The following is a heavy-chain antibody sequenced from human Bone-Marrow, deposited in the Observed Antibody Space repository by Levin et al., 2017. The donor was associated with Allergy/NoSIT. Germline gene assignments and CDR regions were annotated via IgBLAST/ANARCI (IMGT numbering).Heavy chain of an antibody. V-gene: IGHV1-69*04. CDR3: ARVGVYSSGLDY. Sequence: SVKVSCKASGGTFSSYAISWVRQAPGQGLEWMGRIIPILGIANYAQKFQGRVTITADKSTSTAYMELSSLRSEDTAVYYCARVGVYSSGLDYWGQGTLVTVSS. CDR1: GGTFSSYA. CDR2: IIPILGIA. D-gene: IGHD6-19*01. J-gene: IGHJ4*02.